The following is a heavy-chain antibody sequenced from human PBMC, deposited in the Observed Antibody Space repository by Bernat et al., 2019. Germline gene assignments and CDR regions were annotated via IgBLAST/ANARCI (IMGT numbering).Heavy chain of an antibody. Sequence: EVHVVESGGGLVQPGGSLRLSCSASRFSFSGFSMHWVRQAPGKGLEYVSALGPDGVATWYADSVKGRFTIYRDNSKNTLYLQMTSLIPEDTALYYCVNDLHAVVFNWGQGAQVTVSS. CDR1: RFSFSGFS. D-gene: IGHD2-21*01. J-gene: IGHJ4*02. CDR3: VNDLHAVVFN. V-gene: IGHV3-64D*08. CDR2: LGPDGVAT.